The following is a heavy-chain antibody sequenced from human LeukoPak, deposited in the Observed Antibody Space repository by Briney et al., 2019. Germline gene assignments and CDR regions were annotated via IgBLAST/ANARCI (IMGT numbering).Heavy chain of an antibody. CDR2: ISSSSSTI. Sequence: GGSLRLSCAASGFTFSSYSMNWVHQAPGKGLEWVSYISSSSSTIYYADSVKGRFTISRDNAKNSLYLQMNSLRAEDTAVYYCASGEVVPAAIDYYYGMDVWGQGTTVTVSS. CDR1: GFTFSSYS. J-gene: IGHJ6*02. D-gene: IGHD2-2*02. CDR3: ASGEVVPAAIDYYYGMDV. V-gene: IGHV3-48*01.